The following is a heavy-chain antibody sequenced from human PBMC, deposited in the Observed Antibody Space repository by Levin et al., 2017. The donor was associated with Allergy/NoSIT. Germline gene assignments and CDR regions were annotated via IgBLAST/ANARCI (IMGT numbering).Heavy chain of an antibody. CDR2: MNPNSGNT. Sequence: ASVKVSCKASGYTFTSYDINWVRQATGQGLEWMGWMNPNSGNTGYAQKFQGRVTMTRNTSISAAYMELSSLRSEDTAVYYCARGRRGYYDSSGYYLGYWGQGTLVTVSS. CDR1: GYTFTSYD. D-gene: IGHD3-22*01. J-gene: IGHJ4*02. CDR3: ARGRRGYYDSSGYYLGY. V-gene: IGHV1-8*01.